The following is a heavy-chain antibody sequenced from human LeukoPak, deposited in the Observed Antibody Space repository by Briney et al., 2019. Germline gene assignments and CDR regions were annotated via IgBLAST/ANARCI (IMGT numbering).Heavy chain of an antibody. V-gene: IGHV3-74*01. D-gene: IGHD1-26*01. CDR1: GFTFSGSW. Sequence: PGGSLRLSCAASGFTFSGSWMHWVRQAPGKGLVWVSRIDDDGSITTYADSVKGRFTISRDNAKNTLYLQMNSLRAEDTAVYYCARALGSSSDYWGQGTPVTVSS. J-gene: IGHJ4*02. CDR2: IDDDGSIT. CDR3: ARALGSSSDY.